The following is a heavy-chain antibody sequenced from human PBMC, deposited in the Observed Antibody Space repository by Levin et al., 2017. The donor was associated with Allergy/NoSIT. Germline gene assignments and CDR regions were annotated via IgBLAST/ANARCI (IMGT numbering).Heavy chain of an antibody. D-gene: IGHD6-13*01. CDR1: GGSISSSTYY. J-gene: IGHJ4*02. CDR2: IYDSDNT. V-gene: IGHV4-39*01. CDR3: ARQSGYRAAGGTQTGRYYFDY. Sequence: GSLRLSCTVSGGSISSSTYYWGWIRQPPGKGLEWIGSIYDSDNTYYNPSLKSRVTISVDTSKNHFSLKLSSVTAADTAVYYCARQSGYRAAGGTQTGRYYFDYWGQGTLVTVSS.